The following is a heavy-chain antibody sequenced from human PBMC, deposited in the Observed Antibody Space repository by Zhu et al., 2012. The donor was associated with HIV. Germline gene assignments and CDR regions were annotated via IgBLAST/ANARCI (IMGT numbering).Heavy chain of an antibody. V-gene: IGHV4-34*01. D-gene: IGHD2-8*01. CDR1: GGSFSSYY. CDR2: INHSGST. CDR3: ARHGLGYASKWYRGNWYFDV. J-gene: IGHJ2*01. Sequence: QVQLQQWGAGLSKPSETLSLTCAVYGGSFSSYYWSWIRQPPGKGLEWIAEINHSGSTNYNPSLKSRVTVSVYTSKSQFSLKMSSVTAADTAVYYCARHGLGYASKWYRGNWYFDVWGRGTLVTVSS.